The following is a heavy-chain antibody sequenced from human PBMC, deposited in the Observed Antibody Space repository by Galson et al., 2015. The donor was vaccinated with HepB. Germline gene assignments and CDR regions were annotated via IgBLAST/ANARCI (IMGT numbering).Heavy chain of an antibody. Sequence: SLTCNVSGVSISSYYWSWVRQPPGKGLEWIGYVYYSGSAYYNPSLKSRVTLSVDTSKSQFSLRLDSVTAADTAVYYCASLAMAATGLGYFDSWGQGALVIVSS. CDR2: VYYSGSA. J-gene: IGHJ4*02. CDR1: GVSISSYY. D-gene: IGHD1-1*01. CDR3: ASLAMAATGLGYFDS. V-gene: IGHV4-59*01.